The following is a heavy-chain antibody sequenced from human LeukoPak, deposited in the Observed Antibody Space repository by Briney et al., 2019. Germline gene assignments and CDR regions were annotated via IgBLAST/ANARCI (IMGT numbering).Heavy chain of an antibody. D-gene: IGHD6-19*01. CDR1: GFTFSSYS. V-gene: IGHV3-21*01. J-gene: IGHJ4*02. CDR2: ISSSSSYI. CDR3: ARVAAVAGTSHTFDF. Sequence: GSLRLSCAASGFTFSSYSMNWVRQAPGKGLEWVSSISSSSSYIYYADSVKGRFTISRDNAKNSLYLQMNSQRAEDTAVYYCARVAAVAGTSHTFDFWGQGTMVTVSS.